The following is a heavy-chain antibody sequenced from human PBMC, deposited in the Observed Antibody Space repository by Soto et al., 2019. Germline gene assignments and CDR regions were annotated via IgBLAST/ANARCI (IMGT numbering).Heavy chain of an antibody. Sequence: QVQLVQSGAEVKKPGSSVKVSCKASGGTYSSYTIRWVRQAPGQGLEWMGRIIPILGIANYAQKFQGRVTITADKSTSTAYMEQSSLRSEDTAVYYCASSTTAYCGGDCSIEYWGQGTLVIVSP. D-gene: IGHD2-21*02. CDR3: ASSTTAYCGGDCSIEY. J-gene: IGHJ4*02. CDR1: GGTYSSYT. V-gene: IGHV1-69*02. CDR2: IIPILGIA.